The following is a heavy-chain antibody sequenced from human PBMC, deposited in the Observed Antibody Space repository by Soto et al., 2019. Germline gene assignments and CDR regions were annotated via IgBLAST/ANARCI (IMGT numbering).Heavy chain of an antibody. CDR3: TTDPWYSNSHHYVMGL. J-gene: IGHJ6*02. Sequence: EVQLVESGGGLARPGGSLRLSCAAAGFTFTNAWMSWVRRAPGKGLEWVARIRSQTDGGTTDYATPVKGRLTISRDDSQNTLYLQMNSLKTADTAVYFCTTDPWYSNSHHYVMGLWGQGTTVTVSS. D-gene: IGHD6-6*01. CDR2: IRSQTDGGTT. V-gene: IGHV3-15*01. CDR1: GFTFTNAW.